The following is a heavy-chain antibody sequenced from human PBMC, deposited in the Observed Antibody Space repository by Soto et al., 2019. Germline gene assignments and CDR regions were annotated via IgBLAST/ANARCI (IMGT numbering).Heavy chain of an antibody. CDR2: INSDGSTT. CDR1: GFTFSTYW. Sequence: PGGSLRLSCAASGFTFSTYWMHWVRQAPGKGLVWASRINSDGSTTNYADSVKGRFTISRDNAKNTLYLQMNSLRAEDTAVYYCARDAYYDMGVWGQGTTVTVSS. J-gene: IGHJ6*02. V-gene: IGHV3-74*01. CDR3: ARDAYYDMGV.